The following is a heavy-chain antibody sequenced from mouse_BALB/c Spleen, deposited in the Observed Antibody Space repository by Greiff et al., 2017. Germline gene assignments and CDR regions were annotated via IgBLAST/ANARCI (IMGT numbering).Heavy chain of an antibody. CDR2: IFPGTGTT. J-gene: IGHJ4*01. D-gene: IGHD4-1*01. CDR3: ARSGRTGGALDY. CDR1: GYTFTSYW. V-gene: IGHV1S132*01. Sequence: VKLQESGAELVKPGASVKLSCKTSGYTFTSYWMQWVKQRPGQGLGWIGEIFPGTGTTYYNEKFKGKATLTIDTSSSTAYMQLSSLTSEDSAVYFCARSGRTGGALDYWGQGTSVTVSA.